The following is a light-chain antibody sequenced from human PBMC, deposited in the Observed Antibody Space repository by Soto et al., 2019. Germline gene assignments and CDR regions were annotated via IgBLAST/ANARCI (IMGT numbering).Light chain of an antibody. CDR1: SSDVGFYSY. CDR2: DVA. J-gene: IGLJ3*02. CDR3: SSYTRSVTPV. Sequence: QSVLTQPASVSESPGQSITISCTGTSSDVGFYSYVSWYQHHPGNAPKLLIYDVANRPSGVSNRFSGSKSDNTAYLSISGLQAEDEADYYCSSYTRSVTPVFGGGTKVTVL. V-gene: IGLV2-14*03.